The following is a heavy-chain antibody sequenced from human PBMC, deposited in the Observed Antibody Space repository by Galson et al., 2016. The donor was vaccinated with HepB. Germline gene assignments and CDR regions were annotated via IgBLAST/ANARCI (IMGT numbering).Heavy chain of an antibody. CDR2: IYSGGSS. J-gene: IGHJ4*02. CDR1: GFTVSSNY. CDR3: ARTQRNGDELDY. Sequence: LRLSCAASGFTVSSNYMSWVRQAPGKGLEWVSVIYSGGSSYYADSVKGRFTISRDNSKNTLYLQMNSLSAEDTAVYYCARTQRNGDELDYWGQGTLVTVSS. D-gene: IGHD4-17*01. V-gene: IGHV3-66*01.